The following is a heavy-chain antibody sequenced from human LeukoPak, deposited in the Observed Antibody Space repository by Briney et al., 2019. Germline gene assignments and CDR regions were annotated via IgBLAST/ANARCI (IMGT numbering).Heavy chain of an antibody. CDR1: GYTFTSYD. CDR2: MNPNSGNT. CDR3: ARGQEVRGVTIDY. J-gene: IGHJ4*02. D-gene: IGHD3-10*01. Sequence: ASVKVSCTASGYTFTSYDINWGRQSTGQGLEWMGWMNPNSGNTGYAQKFQGRVTITRNTAISTAYMELSSLRSEDTAVYYCARGQEVRGVTIDYWGQGTLVTVSS. V-gene: IGHV1-8*03.